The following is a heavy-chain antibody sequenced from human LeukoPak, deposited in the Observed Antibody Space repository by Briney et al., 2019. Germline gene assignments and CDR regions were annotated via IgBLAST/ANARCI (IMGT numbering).Heavy chain of an antibody. CDR2: IYPGDSDT. D-gene: IGHD5-24*01. CDR3: ARIRDGYNSLFDC. Sequence: GESLKISCKGSGYSFTSSWIGWVRQLPGKGLEWMGIIYPGDSDTTYSPSFQGLVTMSADKSIRTAYLQWSSLKASDTAMYYCARIRDGYNSLFDCWGQGTLATVSS. CDR1: GYSFTSSW. V-gene: IGHV5-51*01. J-gene: IGHJ4*02.